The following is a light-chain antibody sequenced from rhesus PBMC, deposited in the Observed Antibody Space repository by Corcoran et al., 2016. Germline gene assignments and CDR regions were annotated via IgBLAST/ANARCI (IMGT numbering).Light chain of an antibody. J-gene: IGKJ4*01. Sequence: DIVMTQTPLSLPATPGEPASISCRSSQSLLHSGGKTYLYWYLQKPGQSPQLLIDEVSNRASGVPDRVSGSGAGTDFTLKISRVEAEDVGVYYCMQGIQLPLTFGGGTKVEIK. CDR2: EVS. CDR1: QSLLHSGGKTY. V-gene: IGKV2-104*02. CDR3: MQGIQLPLT.